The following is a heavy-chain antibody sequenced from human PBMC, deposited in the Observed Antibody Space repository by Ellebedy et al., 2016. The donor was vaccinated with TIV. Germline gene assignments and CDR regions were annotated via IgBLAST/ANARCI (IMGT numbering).Heavy chain of an antibody. J-gene: IGHJ4*02. V-gene: IGHV4-59*01. D-gene: IGHD5-12*01. CDR3: ARGPTKFYFDI. CDR1: GGSISSYY. Sequence: SETLSLTXTVSGGSISSYYWSWIRQPPGKGLEWIGYIFSSGNTNFSPSLKSRVSISVDMSKKQFTLELTSVTAADTAVYYCARGPTKFYFDIWGQGTLVTASS. CDR2: IFSSGNT.